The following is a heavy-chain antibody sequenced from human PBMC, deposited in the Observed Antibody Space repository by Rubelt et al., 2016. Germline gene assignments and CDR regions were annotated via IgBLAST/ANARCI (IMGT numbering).Heavy chain of an antibody. V-gene: IGHV3-23*01. D-gene: IGHD6-13*01. Sequence: TSYAMSWVRQAPGKGLEWVSGISGSGGTTYYADSVKGRFTISRDNSKNTLYLEMNSLRAEDTAKYYCAKDIRGYSSSWSTFHYWGQGTLVTVSS. CDR2: ISGSGGTT. J-gene: IGHJ4*02. CDR1: TSYA. CDR3: AKDIRGYSSSWSTFHY.